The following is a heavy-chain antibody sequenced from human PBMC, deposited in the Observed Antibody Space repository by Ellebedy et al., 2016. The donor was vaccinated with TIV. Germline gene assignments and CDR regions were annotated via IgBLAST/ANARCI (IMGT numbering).Heavy chain of an antibody. CDR1: GFTFDDYA. CDR2: ISWNSGTI. V-gene: IGHV3-9*01. Sequence: SLKISCAASGFTFDDYAMHWVRQAPGKGLEWVSAISWNSGTIGYEDSVKGRFTISRDNAKNSLYLQMNSLRAEDTALYYCAKDKLSYYYDSSGSEFEYWGQGTLVTVSS. D-gene: IGHD3-22*01. J-gene: IGHJ4*02. CDR3: AKDKLSYYYDSSGSEFEY.